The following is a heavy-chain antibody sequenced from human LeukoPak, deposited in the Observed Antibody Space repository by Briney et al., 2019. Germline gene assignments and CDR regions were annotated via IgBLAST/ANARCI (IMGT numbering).Heavy chain of an antibody. J-gene: IGHJ4*02. CDR1: GFTFSDHY. D-gene: IGHD3-10*01. V-gene: IGHV3-72*01. Sequence: PGGSLRLSCAASGFTFSDHYIGWVRQAPGKGLEWVGRTGNKANSYATKYAASVKGRFTISRDDSKNSLYLQMNSLKTEDTAVYYCAKERGYEDYYFDYWGQGTLVTVSS. CDR3: AKERGYEDYYFDY. CDR2: TGNKANSYAT.